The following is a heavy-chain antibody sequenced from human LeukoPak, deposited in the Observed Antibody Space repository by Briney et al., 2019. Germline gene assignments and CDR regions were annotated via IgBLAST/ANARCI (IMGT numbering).Heavy chain of an antibody. J-gene: IGHJ4*02. CDR3: ARGYYDFWSGYSYYFDY. Sequence: SETLSLTCAVYGGSFSGYYWGWIRQPPGKGLEWIGEINHSGSTNYNPSLKSRVTISVDTSKNQFSLKLSSVTAADTAVYYCARGYYDFWSGYSYYFDYWGQGTPVTVSS. D-gene: IGHD3-3*01. V-gene: IGHV4-34*01. CDR1: GGSFSGYY. CDR2: INHSGST.